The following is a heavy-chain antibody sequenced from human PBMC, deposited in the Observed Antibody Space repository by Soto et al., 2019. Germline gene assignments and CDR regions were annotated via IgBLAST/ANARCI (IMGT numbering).Heavy chain of an antibody. D-gene: IGHD1-1*01. V-gene: IGHV5-51*01. Sequence: GESLKISCKASGYDFARHWIGWVRQLPVKGFEWMGIIYPVDSDTRYNPSFQGQVTISADQSITTAYLQWSSLRASDTAIYYCASPYPRQPERKRYYYYYGMDVWGQGTTVTVSS. CDR1: GYDFARHW. CDR3: ASPYPRQPERKRYYYYYGMDV. J-gene: IGHJ6*02. CDR2: IYPVDSDT.